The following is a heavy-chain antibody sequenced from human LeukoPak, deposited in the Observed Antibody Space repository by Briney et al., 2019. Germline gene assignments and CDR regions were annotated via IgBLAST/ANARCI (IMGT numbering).Heavy chain of an antibody. V-gene: IGHV1-2*02. CDR3: ARDQRYCSGGSCVYYYYMDV. J-gene: IGHJ6*03. D-gene: IGHD2-15*01. CDR1: GYTFTGYY. Sequence: ASVKVSCKASGYTFTGYYMHWVRQAPGQGLEWMGWISPNSGGTNYAQQFQGRVTMTRDTSISTAYMELSRLRSDDTAVYYCARDQRYCSGGSCVYYYYMDVWGKGTTVTISS. CDR2: ISPNSGGT.